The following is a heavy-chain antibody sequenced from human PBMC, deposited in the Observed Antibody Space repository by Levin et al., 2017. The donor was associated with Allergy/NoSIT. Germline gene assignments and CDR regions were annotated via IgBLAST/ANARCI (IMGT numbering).Heavy chain of an antibody. CDR3: AKDIYLGQWPKQYALDV. CDR2: IIWNSETM. V-gene: IGHV3-9*01. D-gene: IGHD6-19*01. Sequence: SLKISCAASGFDFDDYAMHWVRQVPGKGLGWVSGIIWNSETMGYADSVKGRFTISRDNAKNSLYLQMNSLRPEDTALYYCAKDIYLGQWPKQYALDVWGQGTTVTVSS. J-gene: IGHJ6*02. CDR1: GFDFDDYA.